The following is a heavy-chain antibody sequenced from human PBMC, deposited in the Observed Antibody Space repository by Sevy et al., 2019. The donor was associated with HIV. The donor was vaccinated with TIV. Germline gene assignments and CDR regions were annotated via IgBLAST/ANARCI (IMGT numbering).Heavy chain of an antibody. CDR1: GFIFSTYT. V-gene: IGHV3-23*01. CDR2: IGGSGGST. Sequence: GGSLRLSCAASGFIFSTYTMTWVRQAPGKGLEWVSGIGGSGGSTYYADPLKGRFTIFRDNSKSTVHLQMNSLRAEDTAVYYCAKGDRTFYGLDVWGQGTTVTVSS. J-gene: IGHJ6*02. CDR3: AKGDRTFYGLDV. D-gene: IGHD2-15*01.